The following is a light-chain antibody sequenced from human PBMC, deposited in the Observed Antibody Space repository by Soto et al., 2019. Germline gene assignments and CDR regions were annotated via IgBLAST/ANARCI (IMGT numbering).Light chain of an antibody. CDR3: QQYGT. J-gene: IGKJ1*01. V-gene: IGKV1-17*01. Sequence: DIQMTQSPASLSASVTDRVTITWRASQDIGPDLGWYQQKPGKAPERLNYEASVLQSGVPSRFSGSGSGSDFTLTISRLDPEDFAVYYCQQYGTFGQGTKVDIK. CDR1: QDIGPD. CDR2: EAS.